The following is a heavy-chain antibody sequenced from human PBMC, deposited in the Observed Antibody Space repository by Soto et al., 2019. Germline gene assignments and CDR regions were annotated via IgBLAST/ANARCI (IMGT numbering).Heavy chain of an antibody. CDR3: ARRGHTQSRFLEWLLYPNFFDY. D-gene: IGHD3-3*01. Sequence: ASVKVSCKASGYTFTSYDINWVRQATGQGLEWMGWMNPNSGNTGYAQKFQGRVTMTRNTSISTAYMELSSLRSEDTAVYYCARRGHTQSRFLEWLLYPNFFDYWGQGTLVTFSS. V-gene: IGHV1-8*01. CDR1: GYTFTSYD. J-gene: IGHJ4*02. CDR2: MNPNSGNT.